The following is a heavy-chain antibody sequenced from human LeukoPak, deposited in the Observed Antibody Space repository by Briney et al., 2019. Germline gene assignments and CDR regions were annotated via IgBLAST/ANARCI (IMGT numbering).Heavy chain of an antibody. D-gene: IGHD2-2*01. J-gene: IGHJ6*03. CDR2: IWYDGSNK. CDR1: GFTFSPYG. Sequence: GGSLRLSCAASGFTFSPYGMHWVRQAPGKALEWVAVIWYDGSNKYYADSVKGRFTISRDNSKSRLYLQMNSLRAEDTAVYYCAKGGLPYCSTTSCYGKNSFYYMDVWGKGTTVTVSS. CDR3: AKGGLPYCSTTSCYGKNSFYYMDV. V-gene: IGHV3-33*06.